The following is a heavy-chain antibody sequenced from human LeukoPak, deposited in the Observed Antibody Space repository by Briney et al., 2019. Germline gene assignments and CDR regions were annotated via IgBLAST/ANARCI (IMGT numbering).Heavy chain of an antibody. CDR2: INHSGST. CDR1: GGSFSGYY. CDR3: ARGRYYYDSSGYYGYYFDY. V-gene: IGHV4-34*01. D-gene: IGHD3-22*01. Sequence: PSETLSLTCAVYGGSFSGYYWSWIRQPPGKGLEWMGEINHSGSTNYNPSLKSRVTISVDTSKNQFSLKLSSVTAADTAVYYCARGRYYYDSSGYYGYYFDYWGQGTLVTVSS. J-gene: IGHJ4*02.